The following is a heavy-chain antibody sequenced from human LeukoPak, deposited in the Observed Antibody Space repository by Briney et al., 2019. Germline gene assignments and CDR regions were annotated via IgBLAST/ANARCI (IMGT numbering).Heavy chain of an antibody. V-gene: IGHV3-23*01. CDR3: ANGDAWGQFDY. CDR2: ISGSGEIT. CDR1: GFTFSSYV. J-gene: IGHJ4*02. Sequence: GSLRLSCVASGFTFSSYVMTWVRQAPGKGLEWVSSISGSGEITYYADSVKGRLTISRDNSKNTLYLQMSSLRAEDTAVYYCANGDAWGQFDYWGQGTQVTVSS. D-gene: IGHD3-16*01.